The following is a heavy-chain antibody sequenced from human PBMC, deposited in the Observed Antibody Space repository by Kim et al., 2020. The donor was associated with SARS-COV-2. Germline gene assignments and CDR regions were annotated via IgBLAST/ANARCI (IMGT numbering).Heavy chain of an antibody. CDR1: GFTFSSYG. J-gene: IGHJ4*02. D-gene: IGHD2-2*01. V-gene: IGHV3-33*01. CDR2: IWYDGSNK. CDR3: ARDRPEDIVVVPAAYYFDY. Sequence: GGTLRLSCAASGFTFSSYGMHWVRQAPGKGLEWVAVIWYDGSNKYYADSVKGRFTISRDNSKNTLYLQMNSLRAEDTAVYYCARDRPEDIVVVPAAYYFDYWGQGTLVTVSS.